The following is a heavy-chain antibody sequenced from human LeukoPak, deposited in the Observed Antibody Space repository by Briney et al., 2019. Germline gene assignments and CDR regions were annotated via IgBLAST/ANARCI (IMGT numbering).Heavy chain of an antibody. V-gene: IGHV4-34*01. Sequence: PSETLSLTCAVYGGSFSGYYWSWIRQPPGKGLEWIGEIKHSGNTNYNPSLKSRVTISVDTSKNQFSLKLSSVTAADTAVYYCASAKYDYWSVDLGEFYYYMDVWGKGTTVTVSS. CDR1: GGSFSGYY. D-gene: IGHD3-3*01. J-gene: IGHJ6*03. CDR3: ASAKYDYWSVDLGEFYYYMDV. CDR2: IKHSGNT.